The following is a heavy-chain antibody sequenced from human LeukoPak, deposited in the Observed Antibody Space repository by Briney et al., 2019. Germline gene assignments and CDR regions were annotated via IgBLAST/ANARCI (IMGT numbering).Heavy chain of an antibody. J-gene: IGHJ6*03. Sequence: ASVKVSCKASGNTFISDEINWVRQATGQGLEWMGWMSANSGNAASAQKFQGRLTMTRNTSISTAYMELSSLNSDDTAVYYCARNVGHFYYDGSGSELYYYYLDVWGKGTTVTVFS. CDR3: ARNVGHFYYDGSGSELYYYYLDV. CDR2: MSANSGNA. D-gene: IGHD3-22*01. V-gene: IGHV1-8*02. CDR1: GNTFISDE.